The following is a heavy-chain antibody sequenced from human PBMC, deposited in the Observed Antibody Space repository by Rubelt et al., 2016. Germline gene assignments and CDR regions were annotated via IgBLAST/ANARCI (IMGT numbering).Heavy chain of an antibody. CDR1: GGSISSSSFY. CDR2: VYYTGNT. D-gene: IGHD1-26*01. CDR3: VKMIVGATGD. Sequence: QLQLQESSPGLVKPSETLSLTCTVSGGSISSSSFYWGWIRQSPGKGLEWIGTVYYTGNTYYSPSPKSRVTISMDTSNNRFSLRLRSVTAADTALYYCVKMIVGATGDWGQGTQVTVSS. J-gene: IGHJ4*02. V-gene: IGHV4-39*07.